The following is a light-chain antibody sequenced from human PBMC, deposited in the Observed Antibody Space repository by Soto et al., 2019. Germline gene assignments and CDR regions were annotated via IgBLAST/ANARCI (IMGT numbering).Light chain of an antibody. CDR2: AAS. CDR3: QKYSSVPV. CDR1: QGIRNF. J-gene: IGKJ3*01. Sequence: DIQMTQSPTSLSASVGDRVTITCRASQGIRNFVAWYQQKPGKPPKLRIYAASTLQSGVPSRFSGSGSGTDFTLTINSLQPEDVATYSCQKYSSVPVFGPGTKVEI. V-gene: IGKV1-27*01.